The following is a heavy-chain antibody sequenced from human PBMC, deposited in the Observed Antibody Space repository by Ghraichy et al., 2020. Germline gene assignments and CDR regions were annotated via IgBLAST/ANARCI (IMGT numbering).Heavy chain of an antibody. CDR2: IWSDGINK. CDR1: GFSFNSYG. J-gene: IGHJ3*01. D-gene: IGHD2-21*01. V-gene: IGHV3-33*06. CDR3: VKERGPGNAGEL. Sequence: GGSLRLSCAASGFSFNSYGMHWVRQAPGKGLEWVAAIWSDGINKFYAVSVKGRFTISRDNSKNTLDLQMNSLRAEDTAIYYCVKERGPGNAGELWAQGTRGT.